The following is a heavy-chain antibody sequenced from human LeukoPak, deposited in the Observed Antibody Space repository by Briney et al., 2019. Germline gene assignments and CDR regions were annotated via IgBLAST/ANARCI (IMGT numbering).Heavy chain of an antibody. CDR3: ARGGRDIVVVPAGV. Sequence: GGSLRLSCAASGFTFSSYSMNWVRQAPGKGLEWVSSISSSSSYIYYADSVKGRFTISRDNAKNSLYLQMNSLRAEDTAVYYCARGGRDIVVVPAGVWGKGTTVTVSS. V-gene: IGHV3-21*01. CDR1: GFTFSSYS. J-gene: IGHJ6*04. CDR2: ISSSSSYI. D-gene: IGHD2-2*01.